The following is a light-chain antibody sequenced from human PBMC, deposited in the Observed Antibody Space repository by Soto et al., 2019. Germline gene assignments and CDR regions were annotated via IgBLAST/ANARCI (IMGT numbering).Light chain of an antibody. CDR2: AAS. Sequence: DIQLTQSPSFLSASVGDRVTITCRASQGISSYLAWYQQKQGKAPKLLIYAASTLQSGVPSRFSGSGSGTEFTLTISSLQPEDCATYYCQQLNSYPLTFGGGTKVEIK. CDR1: QGISSY. J-gene: IGKJ4*01. CDR3: QQLNSYPLT. V-gene: IGKV1-9*01.